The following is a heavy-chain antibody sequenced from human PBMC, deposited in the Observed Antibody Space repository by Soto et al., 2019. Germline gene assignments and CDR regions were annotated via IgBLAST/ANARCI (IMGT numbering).Heavy chain of an antibody. Sequence: GGSLRLSCAASGFTFSSYAMSWVRQAPGKGLEWVSAISGSGGSTYYADSVKGRFTISRDNSKNTLYLQMNSLRAEDTAVYYCATRAYYYDSSGYFDYWGQGTLVNVSS. V-gene: IGHV3-23*01. D-gene: IGHD3-22*01. CDR1: GFTFSSYA. CDR2: ISGSGGST. CDR3: ATRAYYYDSSGYFDY. J-gene: IGHJ4*02.